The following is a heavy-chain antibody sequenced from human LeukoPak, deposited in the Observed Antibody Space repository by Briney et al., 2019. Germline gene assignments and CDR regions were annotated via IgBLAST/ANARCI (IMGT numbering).Heavy chain of an antibody. CDR3: ARGGAYYAFWSGYYTDWFDP. J-gene: IGHJ5*02. CDR1: GGSSRGYY. D-gene: IGHD3-3*01. Sequence: SETLSLTCAVHGGSSRGYYWSWIRQPPRKGLEWIGEINHSGSTNYNPSLKSRVTISVDTSKTQFSLKLSSVTAADTAVYYCARGGAYYAFWSGYYTDWFDPWGQGTLVTVSS. V-gene: IGHV4-34*01. CDR2: INHSGST.